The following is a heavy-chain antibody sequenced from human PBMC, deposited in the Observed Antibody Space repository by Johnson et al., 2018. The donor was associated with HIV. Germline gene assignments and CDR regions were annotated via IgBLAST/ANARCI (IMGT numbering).Heavy chain of an antibody. V-gene: IGHV3-7*01. CDR3: ARDKGPDSAMVGDGLYI. CDR1: GFIFSSYW. J-gene: IGHJ3*02. D-gene: IGHD5-18*01. Sequence: VQLVESGGGLAPPGGSLRLSCEASGFIFSSYWMSWVRQAPGKGLEWVANIKQDGSEKYYVDSVKGRFTISRDNAQNSLYLQMNSLRVEDTAVYYCARDKGPDSAMVGDGLYIWGQGTMVTVSS. CDR2: IKQDGSEK.